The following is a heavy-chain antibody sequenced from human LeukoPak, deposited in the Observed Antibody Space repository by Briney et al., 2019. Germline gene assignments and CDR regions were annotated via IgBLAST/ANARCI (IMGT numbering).Heavy chain of an antibody. CDR2: INPTGGST. CDR1: GYTFTSYY. CDR3: ARSVTMVRSYYQYYGMDV. V-gene: IGHV1-46*01. Sequence: GAPVKVSCRASGYTFTSYYMHWVRQAPGQGLEWMGIINPTGGSTSYAQRFQGRVTMTRDTSTSTVYMGLYSLRSEDTAVYYCARSVTMVRSYYQYYGMDVWGQGTTVTVSS. J-gene: IGHJ6*02. D-gene: IGHD3-10*01.